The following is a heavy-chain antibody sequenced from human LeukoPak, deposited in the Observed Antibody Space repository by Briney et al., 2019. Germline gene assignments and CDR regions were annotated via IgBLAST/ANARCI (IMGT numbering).Heavy chain of an antibody. CDR3: VKDRPDYDFWTGYYDPHAFDI. D-gene: IGHD3-3*01. Sequence: GGSLRLACAASGFTFNDYAIQWVRQAPGKGLEWVSLISGGGDSTYYADSVKGRFTISRDNSKNSLYLQMNSLSTEDTAFYYCVKDRPDYDFWTGYYDPHAFDIWGRGTMVTVSS. CDR2: ISGGGDST. J-gene: IGHJ3*02. V-gene: IGHV3-43*02. CDR1: GFTFNDYA.